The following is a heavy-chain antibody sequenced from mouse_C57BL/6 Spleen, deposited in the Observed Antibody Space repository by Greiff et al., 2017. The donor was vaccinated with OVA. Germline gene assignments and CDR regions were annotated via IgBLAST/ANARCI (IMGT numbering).Heavy chain of an antibody. V-gene: IGHV1-15*01. CDR1: GYTFTDYE. D-gene: IGHD1-1*01. Sequence: QVQLQQSGAELVRPGASVTLSCKASGYTFTDYEMHWVKQTPVHGLEWIGAIDPETGGTAYNQKFKGKAILTADKSSSTAYMELRSLTSEDSAVDYCTRNGSSWYYDVWGTGTTVTVSS. CDR3: TRNGSSWYYDV. CDR2: IDPETGGT. J-gene: IGHJ1*03.